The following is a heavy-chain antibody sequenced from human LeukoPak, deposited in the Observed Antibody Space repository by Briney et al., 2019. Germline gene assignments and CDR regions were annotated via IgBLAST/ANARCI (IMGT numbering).Heavy chain of an antibody. D-gene: IGHD3-22*01. CDR3: AREGYDSSGYYKYYFDY. V-gene: IGHV1-46*03. J-gene: IGHJ4*02. CDR2: INPSGGST. CDR1: GYTFTSYY. Sequence: ASVKVSCKASGYTFTSYYMHWVRQAPGQGLEWMRIINPSGGSTSYAQKFQGRVTMTRDTSMSTVYMELSSLRSEDTAVYYCAREGYDSSGYYKYYFDYWGQGTLVTVSS.